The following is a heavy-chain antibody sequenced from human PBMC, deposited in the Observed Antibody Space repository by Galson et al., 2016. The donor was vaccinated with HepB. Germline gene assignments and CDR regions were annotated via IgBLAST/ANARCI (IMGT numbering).Heavy chain of an antibody. CDR3: AIGGGGGVRYFDP. CDR2: VYTAGNT. Sequence: SETLSLTCTVSGASLRDHYWSWIRQPAGEGLEWIGRVYTAGNTHVNPSLRSRVTLSADTSKNQLSLSLKSVTAADTAVYYCAIGGGGGVRYFDPWGQGTQGTVSS. CDR1: GASLRDHY. D-gene: IGHD3-16*01. J-gene: IGHJ4*02. V-gene: IGHV4-4*07.